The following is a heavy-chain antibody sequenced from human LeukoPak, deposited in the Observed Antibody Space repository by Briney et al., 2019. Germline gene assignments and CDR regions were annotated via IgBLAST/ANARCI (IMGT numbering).Heavy chain of an antibody. CDR2: ISYDGSNK. CDR3: AKDSWVLDYDILTGYIDY. J-gene: IGHJ4*02. V-gene: IGHV3-30*18. CDR1: GFTFSSYG. Sequence: PGGSLRLSCAASGFTFSSYGMHWVRQAPGKGLEWVAVISYDGSNKYYADSVKGRFTISRDNSKNTLYLQMNSLRAEDTAVYYCAKDSWVLDYDILTGYIDYWGQGTLVTVSS. D-gene: IGHD3-9*01.